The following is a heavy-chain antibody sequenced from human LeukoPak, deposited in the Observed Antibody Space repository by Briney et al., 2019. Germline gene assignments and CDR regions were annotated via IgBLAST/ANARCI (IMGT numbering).Heavy chain of an antibody. D-gene: IGHD5-18*01. CDR2: IRSKAYGGTT. CDR1: GFTFGDYA. J-gene: IGHJ6*03. CDR3: TRGSYGYYYYYYMDV. Sequence: QTGGSLRLSCTASGFTFGDYAMSWVRQAPGKGLEWVGFIRSKAYGGTTEYAASVKGRFTISRDDSKSIAYLQMNSLKTEDTAVYYCTRGSYGYYYYYYMDVWGKGTTVTVSS. V-gene: IGHV3-49*04.